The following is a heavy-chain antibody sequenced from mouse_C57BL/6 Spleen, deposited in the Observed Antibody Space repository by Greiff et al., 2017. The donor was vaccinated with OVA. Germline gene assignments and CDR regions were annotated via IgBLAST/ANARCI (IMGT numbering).Heavy chain of an antibody. CDR3: ARQADY. CDR2: INPGSGGT. D-gene: IGHD3-2*02. V-gene: IGHV1-54*01. CDR1: GYAFTNYL. J-gene: IGHJ4*01. Sequence: VKLQQSGAELVRPGTSVKVSCKASGYAFTNYLIEWVKQRPGQGLEWIGVINPGSGGTNYNEKFKGKATLTADKSSSTAYMQLSSLTSEDSAVYFCARQADYWGQGTSVTVSS.